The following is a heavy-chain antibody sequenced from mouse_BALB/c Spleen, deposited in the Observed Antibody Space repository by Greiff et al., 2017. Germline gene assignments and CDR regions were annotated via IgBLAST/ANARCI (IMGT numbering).Heavy chain of an antibody. CDR1: GFSLTSYG. D-gene: IGHD1-1*01. J-gene: IGHJ4*01. CDR3: ARGGNYYGRPPMDY. CDR2: IRAGGST. Sequence: VMLVESGPGLVAPSQSLSITCTVSGFSLTSYGVHWVRQPPGKGLEWLGVIRAGGSTNYNSALMSRLSISKDNSKSQVFLKMNSLQTDDTAMYYCARGGNYYGRPPMDYWGQGTSVTVSS. V-gene: IGHV2-9*02.